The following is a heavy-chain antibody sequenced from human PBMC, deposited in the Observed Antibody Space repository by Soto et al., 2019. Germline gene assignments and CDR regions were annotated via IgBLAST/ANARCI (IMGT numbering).Heavy chain of an antibody. D-gene: IGHD5-12*01. CDR1: GFTVSRYD. CDR2: IQTGGAT. Sequence: HLVESGGGLFQAGGSTRLSCLASGFTVSRYDMAWVRQAPGRGLEWASIIQTGGATYYTDSAQGRFTISRDSSRNTVYHQMSTLRVENTGVYSCVRVLYDSGVVDFWEQGSPITVS. J-gene: IGHJ4*02. V-gene: IGHV3-53*01. CDR3: VRVLYDSGVVDF.